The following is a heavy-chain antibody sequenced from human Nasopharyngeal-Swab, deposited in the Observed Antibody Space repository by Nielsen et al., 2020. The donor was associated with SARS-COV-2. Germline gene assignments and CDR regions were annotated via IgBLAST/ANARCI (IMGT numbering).Heavy chain of an antibody. J-gene: IGHJ4*02. V-gene: IGHV1-69*06. Sequence: SVKVSCKASGGTFSSYAISWVRQAPGQGLEWMGGIIPIFGTANYAQKFQGRVTMTEDTSTDTAYMELSSLTSEDTAVYYCARDLEDGYNLLSPGDYWGQGTLVTVSS. CDR2: IIPIFGTA. D-gene: IGHD5-24*01. CDR1: GGTFSSYA. CDR3: ARDLEDGYNLLSPGDY.